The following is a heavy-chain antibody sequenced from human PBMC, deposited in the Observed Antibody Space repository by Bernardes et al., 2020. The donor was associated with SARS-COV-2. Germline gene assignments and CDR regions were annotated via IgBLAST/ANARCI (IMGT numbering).Heavy chain of an antibody. CDR2: INEDGRVI. CDR3: ARDFGGNSDY. D-gene: IGHD2-21*01. Sequence: GGSLRLSCAASGFILTNYWMHWVRQAPGEGLVWVARINEDGRVINYADSVRGRFTIYRDIADNKLYLQMKSLRADDTAVYYCARDFGGNSDYWGQGTLVTVSS. CDR1: GFILTNYW. J-gene: IGHJ4*02. V-gene: IGHV3-74*01.